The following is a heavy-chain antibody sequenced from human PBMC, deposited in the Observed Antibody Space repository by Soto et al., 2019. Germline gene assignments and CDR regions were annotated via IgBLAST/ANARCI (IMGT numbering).Heavy chain of an antibody. CDR1: GYTFTSYG. D-gene: IGHD4-4*01. CDR2: IIPIFGTA. Sequence: SVKVSCKASGYTFTSYGISWVRQAPGQGLEWMGGIIPIFGTANYAQKFQGRVTITADESTSTAYMELSSLRSEDTAVYYCARDEVTGDDAFDIWGQGTMVTVSS. V-gene: IGHV1-69*13. CDR3: ARDEVTGDDAFDI. J-gene: IGHJ3*02.